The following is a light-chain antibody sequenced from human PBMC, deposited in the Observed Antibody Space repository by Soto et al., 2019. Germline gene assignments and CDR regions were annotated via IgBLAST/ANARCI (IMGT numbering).Light chain of an antibody. CDR3: QQYGSSPPLT. J-gene: IGKJ4*01. Sequence: EIVLTQSPGTLSSSPGERATLSCRASQSVSSSYLAWYQQKPGQPPRLLIYGASSRATGIPDRFSGSGSGTDFTLTISRLEPEDFEVYYCQQYGSSPPLTFGGGTKVDIK. CDR1: QSVSSSY. CDR2: GAS. V-gene: IGKV3-20*01.